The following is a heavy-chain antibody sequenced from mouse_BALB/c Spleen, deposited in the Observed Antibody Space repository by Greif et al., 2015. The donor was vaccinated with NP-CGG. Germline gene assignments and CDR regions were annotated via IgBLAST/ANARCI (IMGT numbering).Heavy chain of an antibody. J-gene: IGHJ2*01. CDR3: ARPGTKYFDY. V-gene: IGHV5-9-3*01. D-gene: IGHD4-1*01. CDR2: ISSGGSYT. CDR1: GFTFSSYA. Sequence: EVHLVESGGGLVKPGGSLKLSCAASGFTFSSYAMSWVRQTPEKRLEWVATISSGGSYTYYPDSVKGRFTISRDNAKNTLYLQMSSLRSEDTAMYYCARPGTKYFDYWGQGTTLTVSS.